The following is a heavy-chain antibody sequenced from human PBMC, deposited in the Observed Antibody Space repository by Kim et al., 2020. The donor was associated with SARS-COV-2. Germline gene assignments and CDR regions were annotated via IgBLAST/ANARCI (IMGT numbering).Heavy chain of an antibody. CDR1: GGSISSSNW. CDR2: IYHSGST. V-gene: IGHV4-4*02. Sequence: SETLSLTCAVSGGSISSSNWWSWVRQPPGKGLEWIGEIYHSGSTNYNPSLKSRVTISVDKSKNQFSLKLSSVTAADTAVYYCAREDRIFRGRAFDYWGQGTLVTVSS. D-gene: IGHD3-16*01. CDR3: AREDRIFRGRAFDY. J-gene: IGHJ4*02.